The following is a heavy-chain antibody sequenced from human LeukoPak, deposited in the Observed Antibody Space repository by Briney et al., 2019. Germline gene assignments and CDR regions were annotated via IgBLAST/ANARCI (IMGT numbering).Heavy chain of an antibody. D-gene: IGHD2-2*01. CDR2: IYSSGST. CDR3: ARGGYCTGNSCYPDAFDL. V-gene: IGHV4-59*01. Sequence: SETLSLTRTVSGGSISPYYWSWIRQPPGKGLEWIGYIYSSGSTNYNPSLKSRVTISVDTSKNQFSLNLSSVTAADTAVYYCARGGYCTGNSCYPDAFDLWGQGTMVTVSS. J-gene: IGHJ3*01. CDR1: GGSISPYY.